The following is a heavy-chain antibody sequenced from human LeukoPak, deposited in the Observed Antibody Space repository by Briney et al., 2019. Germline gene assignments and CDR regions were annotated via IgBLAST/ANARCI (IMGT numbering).Heavy chain of an antibody. CDR1: GFTFSDYY. J-gene: IGHJ4*02. CDR3: ARDWRSSSSGWYGEWY. CDR2: ISSSGSSI. V-gene: IGHV3-11*04. D-gene: IGHD6-19*01. Sequence: GGSLRLSCAASGFTFSDYYMSWIRQAPGKGLEWVSYISSSGSSIYYADSVKGRFTISRDNAKNSLYLQMNSLRAEDTAVYYCARDWRSSSSGWYGEWYWGLGTLVTVSS.